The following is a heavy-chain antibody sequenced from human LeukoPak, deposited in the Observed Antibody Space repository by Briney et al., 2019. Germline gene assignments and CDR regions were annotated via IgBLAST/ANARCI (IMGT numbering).Heavy chain of an antibody. V-gene: IGHV4-38-2*02. D-gene: IGHD3-3*02. Sequence: SETLSLTCTVSGYSISSGYYWGWIRQPPGKGLEWTGSIYHSGSTYYNPSLKSRVTISVDTSKNQFSLKLSSVTAADTAVYYCARVGFLEWLLGYFDYWGQGTLVTVSS. CDR2: IYHSGST. J-gene: IGHJ4*02. CDR3: ARVGFLEWLLGYFDY. CDR1: GYSISSGYY.